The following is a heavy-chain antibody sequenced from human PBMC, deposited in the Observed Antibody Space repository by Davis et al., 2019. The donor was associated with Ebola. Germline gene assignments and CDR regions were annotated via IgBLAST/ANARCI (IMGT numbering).Heavy chain of an antibody. CDR2: INAGNGNT. CDR1: GYTFSSYA. Sequence: AASVKVSCKASGYTFSSYAMQWVRQAPGQRLEWMGWINAGNGNTKYSKKFQGRVTITRDTSASTAYMELSNLRSEDTAVYYCARSRGVTNYYYDGMDVWGQGTTVTVSS. D-gene: IGHD2-21*02. V-gene: IGHV1-3*01. CDR3: ARSRGVTNYYYDGMDV. J-gene: IGHJ6*02.